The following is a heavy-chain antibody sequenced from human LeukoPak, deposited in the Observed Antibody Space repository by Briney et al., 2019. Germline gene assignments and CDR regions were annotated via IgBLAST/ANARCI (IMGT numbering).Heavy chain of an antibody. J-gene: IGHJ5*02. Sequence: GGSLRLSCAASGFTFSSYAMSWVRQAPGKGLEWVSAISGSGGSTYYADSVKGRFTISRDNSKNTLYLQMNSLRAEDTAVYYCARREYSSSWYWFDPWAREPWSPSPQ. CDR3: ARREYSSSWYWFDP. CDR2: ISGSGGST. V-gene: IGHV3-23*01. D-gene: IGHD6-13*01. CDR1: GFTFSSYA.